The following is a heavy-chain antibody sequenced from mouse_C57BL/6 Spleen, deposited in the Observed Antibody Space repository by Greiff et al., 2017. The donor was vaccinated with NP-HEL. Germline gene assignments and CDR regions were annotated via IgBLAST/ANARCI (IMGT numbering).Heavy chain of an antibody. D-gene: IGHD2-1*01. Sequence: QVHVKQSGAELARPGASVKMSCKASGYTFTSYTMHWVKQRPGQGLEWIGYINPSSGYTKYNQKFKDKATLTADKSSSTAYMQLSSLTSEDSAVYYCARDGNYYYWGQGTTLTVSS. CDR1: GYTFTSYT. J-gene: IGHJ2*01. V-gene: IGHV1-4*01. CDR3: ARDGNYYY. CDR2: INPSSGYT.